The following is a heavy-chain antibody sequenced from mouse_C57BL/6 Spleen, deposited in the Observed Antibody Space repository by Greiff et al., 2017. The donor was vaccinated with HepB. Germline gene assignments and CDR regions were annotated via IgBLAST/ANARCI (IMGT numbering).Heavy chain of an antibody. CDR2: INPNNGGT. D-gene: IGHD3-3*01. CDR1: GYTFTDYY. J-gene: IGHJ2*01. V-gene: IGHV1-26*01. CDR3: ARRGDVSDY. Sequence: EVQLQQSGPELVKPGASVKISCKASGYTFTDYYMNWVKQSHGKSLEWIGDINPNNGGTSYNQKFKGKATLTVDKSSSTAYMELRSLTSEDSAVYYCARRGDVSDYWGQGTTLTVSS.